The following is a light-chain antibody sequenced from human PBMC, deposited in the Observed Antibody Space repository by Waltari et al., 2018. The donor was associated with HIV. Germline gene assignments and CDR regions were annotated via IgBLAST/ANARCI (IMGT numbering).Light chain of an antibody. CDR2: EDS. CDR1: KLGHKY. J-gene: IGLJ2*01. V-gene: IGLV3-1*01. Sequence: YELTQPPSVSVSPGQTANITCSGDKLGHKYAHWYQQKSGQSPVLLIYEDSKRRSGIPERFSGSSSGDTATLTISGTQAEDEADYHCQAWDRSTVIFAGGTKLTVL. CDR3: QAWDRSTVI.